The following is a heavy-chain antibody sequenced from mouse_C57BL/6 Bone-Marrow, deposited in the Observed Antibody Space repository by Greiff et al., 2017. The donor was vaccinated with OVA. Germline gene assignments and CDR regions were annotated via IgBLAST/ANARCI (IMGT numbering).Heavy chain of an antibody. Sequence: QVHVKQSGAELVRPGTSVKVSCKASGYAFTNYLIEWVKQRPGQGLEWIGVINPGSGGTNYNEKFKGKATLTADKSSSTAYMQLSSLTSEDSAVYFCARIITTVPSLDYWGQGTTLTVSS. CDR1: GYAFTNYL. CDR2: INPGSGGT. V-gene: IGHV1-54*01. CDR3: ARIITTVPSLDY. D-gene: IGHD1-1*01. J-gene: IGHJ2*01.